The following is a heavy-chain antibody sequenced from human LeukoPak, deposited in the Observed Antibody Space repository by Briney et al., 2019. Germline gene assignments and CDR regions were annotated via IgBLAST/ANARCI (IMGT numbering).Heavy chain of an antibody. D-gene: IGHD3-10*01. Sequence: GGSLRLSCAASGFTFSSYAMNWVRQAPGKGLEWVSALSGSGGSTYYADSVKGRFTISRDNSKNTLYLQMNSLRAEDTAVYYCAKDLEPYYYGSGSYCPDYWGQGTLVTVSS. CDR2: LSGSGGST. CDR3: AKDLEPYYYGSGSYCPDY. J-gene: IGHJ4*02. V-gene: IGHV3-23*01. CDR1: GFTFSSYA.